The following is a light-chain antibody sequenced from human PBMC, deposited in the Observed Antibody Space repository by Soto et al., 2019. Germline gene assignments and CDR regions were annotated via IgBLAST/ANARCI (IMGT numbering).Light chain of an antibody. CDR2: KAS. J-gene: IGKJ1*01. V-gene: IGKV1-5*03. CDR1: QSISSW. Sequence: DIQMTQSPSTLSASVGDRVTITCRASQSISSWLAWYQQKPGKAPKILIYKASSLESRVPSRFSGSGSGTEFTLTISSLQPDDFATYYCQQYNSFPTFGQGTKVEIK. CDR3: QQYNSFPT.